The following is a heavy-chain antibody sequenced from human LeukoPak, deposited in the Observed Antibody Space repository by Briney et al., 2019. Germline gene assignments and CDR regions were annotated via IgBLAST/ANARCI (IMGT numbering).Heavy chain of an antibody. CDR3: ARSALLDY. Sequence: GESLKISCRGSEYSFTSYWIGWVRQMPGKGLEWMGIIYPGDSDTRYSPSFQGQVTISADKSISTGYLQWNSLKASDSAMYYCARSALLDYWGQGTLVTVSS. CDR1: EYSFTSYW. CDR2: IYPGDSDT. J-gene: IGHJ4*02. V-gene: IGHV5-51*01.